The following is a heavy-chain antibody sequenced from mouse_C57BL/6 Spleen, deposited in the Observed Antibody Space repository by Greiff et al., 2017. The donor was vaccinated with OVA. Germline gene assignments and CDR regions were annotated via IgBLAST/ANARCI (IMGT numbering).Heavy chain of an antibody. D-gene: IGHD1-1*01. V-gene: IGHV5-15*01. CDR2: ISNLAYSI. Sequence: EVNLVESGGGLVQPGGSLKLSCAASGFTFSDYGMAWVRQAPRKGPEWVAFISNLAYSIYYADTVTGRFTISRENAKNTLYLEMSSLRSEDTAMYYCARQEIYGSSYWYFDVWGTGTTVTVSS. CDR3: ARQEIYGSSYWYFDV. J-gene: IGHJ1*03. CDR1: GFTFSDYG.